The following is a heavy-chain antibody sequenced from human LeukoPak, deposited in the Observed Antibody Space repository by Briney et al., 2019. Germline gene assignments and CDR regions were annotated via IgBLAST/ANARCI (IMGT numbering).Heavy chain of an antibody. J-gene: IGHJ5*02. CDR2: IKQDGSEK. CDR1: GFTFSSYW. CDR3: ARDAGGFGSWFDP. V-gene: IGHV3-7*01. D-gene: IGHD3-10*01. Sequence: GGSLRLSCAASGFTFSSYWMSWVRQAPGKGLEWVANIKQDGSEKYYVDSVKGRFTISRDNAKNSLYLQMNSLRAEDTAVYYCARDAGGFGSWFDPWGQGTLVTVSS.